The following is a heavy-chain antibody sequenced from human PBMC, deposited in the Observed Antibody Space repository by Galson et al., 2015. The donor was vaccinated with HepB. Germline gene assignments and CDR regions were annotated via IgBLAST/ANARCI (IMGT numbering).Heavy chain of an antibody. CDR2: IIPIFGTA. CDR3: ARNYHLAAPDWFDP. CDR1: GGTFSSYA. Sequence: SVKVSCKASGGTFSSYAISWVRQAPGQGLEWMGGIIPIFGTANYAQKFQGRVTITADESTSTAYMELSSLRSEDTAVYYCARNYHLAAPDWFDPWGQGTLVTVSS. D-gene: IGHD6-19*01. J-gene: IGHJ5*02. V-gene: IGHV1-69*13.